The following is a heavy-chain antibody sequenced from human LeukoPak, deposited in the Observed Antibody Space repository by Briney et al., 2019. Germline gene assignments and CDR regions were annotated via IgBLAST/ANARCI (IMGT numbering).Heavy chain of an antibody. CDR3: AKGLHYNILTGYRRDYYFDY. CDR2: IRYDGSNK. CDR1: GFTFRSYG. J-gene: IGHJ4*02. V-gene: IGHV3-30*02. Sequence: GGSLRLSCAASGFTFRSYGMHWVRQAPGKGLEWVAFIRYDGSNKYYADSVKGRFTISRDNSKNTLYLQMNSLRTEDTAVYYCAKGLHYNILTGYRRDYYFDYWGQGTLVTVSS. D-gene: IGHD3-9*01.